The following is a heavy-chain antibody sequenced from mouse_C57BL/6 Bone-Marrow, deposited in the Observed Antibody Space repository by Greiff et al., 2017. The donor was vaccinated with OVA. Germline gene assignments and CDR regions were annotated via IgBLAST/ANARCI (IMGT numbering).Heavy chain of an antibody. CDR3: AREDWGWFAY. CDR2: IYPRGGST. V-gene: IGHV1-85*01. D-gene: IGHD4-1*01. J-gene: IGHJ3*01. Sequence: QVQLQQSGPGLVKPGASVKLSCKASGYTFTSYDINWVKQRPGQGLEWIGWIYPRGGSTKYNEKFKGQATLTVDTASSTAYMELHRLTSEDSAVYYCAREDWGWFAYWGQGTLVTVSA. CDR1: GYTFTSYD.